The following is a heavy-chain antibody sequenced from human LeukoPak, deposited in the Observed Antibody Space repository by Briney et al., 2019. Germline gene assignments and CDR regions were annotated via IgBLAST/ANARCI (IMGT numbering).Heavy chain of an antibody. CDR2: ISSSSSTI. D-gene: IGHD6-13*01. V-gene: IGHV3-48*04. Sequence: PGGSLRLSCAASGFTFSSYSMNWVRQAPGKGLEWVSYISSSSSTIYYADSVKGRFTISRDNAKNSLYLQMNSLRAEDTAVYYCARNRIAGDYWGQRTLVTVSS. CDR1: GFTFSSYS. J-gene: IGHJ4*02. CDR3: ARNRIAGDY.